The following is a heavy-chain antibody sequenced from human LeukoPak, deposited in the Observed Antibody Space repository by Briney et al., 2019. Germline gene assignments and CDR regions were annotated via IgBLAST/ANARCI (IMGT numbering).Heavy chain of an antibody. V-gene: IGHV4-34*01. CDR1: GGSFSGYY. CDR2: INHSGST. Sequence: PSETLSLTCAVYGGSFSGYYWSWIRQPPGKGLEWIGEINHSGSTNYNPSLKSRVTISVDTSKNQFSLKLSSVTAADTAVYYCARVRGLRYSPNWFDPWGQGTLVTVSS. D-gene: IGHD2-21*01. CDR3: ARVRGLRYSPNWFDP. J-gene: IGHJ5*02.